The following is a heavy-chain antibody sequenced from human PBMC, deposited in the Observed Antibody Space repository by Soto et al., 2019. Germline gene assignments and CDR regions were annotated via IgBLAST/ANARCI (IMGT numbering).Heavy chain of an antibody. J-gene: IGHJ4*02. Sequence: QVKLVQSGAEVKKPGASVKVSCKAFGYTFTSYGITWVRQAPGQGLEWMGWISTSHGYTGYAQKVQGRVTMTRDTATSTAYMELRSLRSDDTAVYYCVKDRDLSGRLSGYWGQGSLVTVSS. V-gene: IGHV1-18*01. CDR1: GYTFTSYG. D-gene: IGHD1-26*01. CDR2: ISTSHGYT. CDR3: VKDRDLSGRLSGY.